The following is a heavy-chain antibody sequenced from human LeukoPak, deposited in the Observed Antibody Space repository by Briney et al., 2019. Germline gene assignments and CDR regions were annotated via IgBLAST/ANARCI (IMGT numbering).Heavy chain of an antibody. CDR3: AKGVAARLGYYMDV. D-gene: IGHD6-6*01. J-gene: IGHJ6*03. CDR1: GFTFDDYA. Sequence: PGRSLRLSCAASGFTFDDYAMHWVRQAPGKGLEWVSGISWNSGSIGYADSVKGRFTISRDNAKNSLYLQMNSLRAEDMALYYCAKGVAARLGYYMDVWGKGTTVTVSS. CDR2: ISWNSGSI. V-gene: IGHV3-9*03.